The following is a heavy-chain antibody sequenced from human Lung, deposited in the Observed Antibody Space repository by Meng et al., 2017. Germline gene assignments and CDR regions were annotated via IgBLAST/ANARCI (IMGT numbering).Heavy chain of an antibody. Sequence: QVQHPQWGAGLLKPPETLSLTCVVSGGSFSDYYWSWIRQPPGKGLEWIGEINHSGSTNYNPSLESRATISVDTSQNNLSLKLSSVTAADSAVYYCARGPTTMAHDFDYWGQGTLVTVSS. D-gene: IGHD4-11*01. J-gene: IGHJ4*02. CDR3: ARGPTTMAHDFDY. CDR1: GGSFSDYY. V-gene: IGHV4-34*01. CDR2: INHSGST.